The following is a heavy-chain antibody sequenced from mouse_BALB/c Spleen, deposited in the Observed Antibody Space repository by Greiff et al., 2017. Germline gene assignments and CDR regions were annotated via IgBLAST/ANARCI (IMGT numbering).Heavy chain of an antibody. CDR3: ARWGDGYYGGAY. Sequence: VQLQQSGAELMKPGASVKISCKATGYTFSSYWIEWVKQRPGHGLEWIGEILPGSGSTDYNEKFKGKATFTADTSSNTAYMQLSSLTSEDSAVYYCARWGDGYYGGAYWGQGTLVTVSA. J-gene: IGHJ3*01. CDR2: ILPGSGST. CDR1: GYTFSSYW. V-gene: IGHV1-9*01. D-gene: IGHD2-3*01.